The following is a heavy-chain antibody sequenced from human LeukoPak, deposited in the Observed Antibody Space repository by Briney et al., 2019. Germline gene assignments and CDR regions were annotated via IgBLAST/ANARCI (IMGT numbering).Heavy chain of an antibody. V-gene: IGHV1-58*02. Sequence: ASVKVSCTASGFTFTSSAMQWVRQARGQRLEWIGWIVVGSGNTNYAQKFQERVTITRDMSTSTAYMELSSLRSEDTAVYYCAAIEYYYDSSGYYEPMKYWGQGTLVTVSS. J-gene: IGHJ4*02. CDR3: AAIEYYYDSSGYYEPMKY. D-gene: IGHD3-22*01. CDR2: IVVGSGNT. CDR1: GFTFTSSA.